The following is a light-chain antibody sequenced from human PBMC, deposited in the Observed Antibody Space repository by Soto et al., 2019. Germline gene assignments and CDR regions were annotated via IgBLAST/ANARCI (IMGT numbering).Light chain of an antibody. CDR2: EVS. CDR3: SSYTSSSTPYV. CDR1: SSDVGGYNY. V-gene: IGLV2-14*01. J-gene: IGLJ1*01. Sequence: SVLTQPAAVSGSPGQSITISCNGTSSDVGGYNYVSWYQQHPGKAPKLMIYEVSNRPSGVSNRFSGSKSGNTASLTISGLQAEDEADYYCSSYTSSSTPYVFGTGTKVTVL.